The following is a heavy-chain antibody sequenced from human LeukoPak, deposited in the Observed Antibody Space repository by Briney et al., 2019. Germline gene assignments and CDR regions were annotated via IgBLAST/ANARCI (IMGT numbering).Heavy chain of an antibody. CDR2: ISDTSTGT. CDR1: GFSFSGFA. Sequence: PGGSLRLSCAASGFSFSGFAMTWVRQAPGKGLEWVSSISDTSTGTYYADSVKGRFTISRDNSKNTLYLHMNSLRVEDTAEYYCAKVPYYYNNFDYWGQGTLVTVSS. J-gene: IGHJ4*02. D-gene: IGHD1-26*01. V-gene: IGHV3-23*01. CDR3: AKVPYYYNNFDY.